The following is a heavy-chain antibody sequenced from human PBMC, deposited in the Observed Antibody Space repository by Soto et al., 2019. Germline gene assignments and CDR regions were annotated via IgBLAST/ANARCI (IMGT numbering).Heavy chain of an antibody. J-gene: IGHJ6*02. D-gene: IGHD6-19*01. CDR3: AKDRESSSGWKYYYYYGMDV. CDR1: GFTFSSYA. Sequence: GGSLRLSCAASGFTFSSYAMSWVRQAPGKGLEWVSAISGSGGSTYYAGSVKGRFTISRDNSKNTLYLQMNSLRAEDTAVYYCAKDRESSSGWKYYYYYGMDVWGQGTTVTVSS. CDR2: ISGSGGST. V-gene: IGHV3-23*01.